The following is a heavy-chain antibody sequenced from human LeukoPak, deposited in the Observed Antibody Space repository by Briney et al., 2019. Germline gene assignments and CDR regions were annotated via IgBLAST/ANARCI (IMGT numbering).Heavy chain of an antibody. D-gene: IGHD3-10*01. Sequence: GGSLRLSCAASGFTFSSHAMTWVRQAPGKGLEWVSTITASGGSTYYADPVKGRFTISRDNSKNTLYLQMNSLRAEDTAVYYCAKGGFGELLEGYYYYMDVWGKGTTVTVSS. CDR2: ITASGGST. V-gene: IGHV3-23*01. CDR1: GFTFSSHA. CDR3: AKGGFGELLEGYYYYMDV. J-gene: IGHJ6*03.